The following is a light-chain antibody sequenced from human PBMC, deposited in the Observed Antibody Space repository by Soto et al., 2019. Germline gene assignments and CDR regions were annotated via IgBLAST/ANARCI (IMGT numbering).Light chain of an antibody. Sequence: QSALTQPASVSGSPGQSITISCTGPSSDVGGYNCVSWYQQHRGKAPKLMIYDVSNRPSGAAKRFSGSKSGNTASLTISGLQAEEEADYYCSSYTSSSSLVLFGGGTKRTVL. CDR1: SSDVGGYNC. CDR3: SSYTSSSSLVL. V-gene: IGLV2-14*01. J-gene: IGLJ2*01. CDR2: DVS.